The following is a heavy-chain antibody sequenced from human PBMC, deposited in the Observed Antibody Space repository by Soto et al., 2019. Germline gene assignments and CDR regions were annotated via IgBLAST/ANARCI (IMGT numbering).Heavy chain of an antibody. J-gene: IGHJ4*02. D-gene: IGHD6-19*01. CDR3: TRHLGRAVAGFDY. Sequence: PSETLSLTCTVSGGSNSNYYWSWIRQPPGKGLEWIGHIYYSGSTNYNPSLKSRVTISVDTSKNQFSLKLSSVTAADTAVYYCTRHLGRAVAGFDYWGQGTLVT. V-gene: IGHV4-59*08. CDR1: GGSNSNYY. CDR2: IYYSGST.